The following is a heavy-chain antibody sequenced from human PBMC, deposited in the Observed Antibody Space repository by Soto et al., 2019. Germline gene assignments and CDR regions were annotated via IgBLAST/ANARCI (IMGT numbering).Heavy chain of an antibody. V-gene: IGHV1-18*01. CDR3: AKNGQPPYYYYGLDV. D-gene: IGHD2-8*01. Sequence: ASLTVSCKASGYTFTRYGISWVRQAPGQGLEWMGWISGYNGDTTYAQKFQGRVTMTIDTSTSTAYMELRSLTSDDTAVYYCAKNGQPPYYYYGLDVWGQGTKVTVSS. J-gene: IGHJ6*02. CDR2: ISGYNGDT. CDR1: GYTFTRYG.